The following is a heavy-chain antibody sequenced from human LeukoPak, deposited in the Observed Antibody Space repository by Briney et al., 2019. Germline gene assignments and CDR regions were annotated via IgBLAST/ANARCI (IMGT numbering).Heavy chain of an antibody. J-gene: IGHJ3*02. Sequence: GGSLRLSCAASGFTFSSYGMHWVRQAPGKGLEWVAVISYDGSNKYYADSVKGRFTISRDNSKNTLYLQMNRLRAEDTAVYYCADIDAFDIWGQGTMVTVSS. CDR3: ADIDAFDI. CDR1: GFTFSSYG. CDR2: ISYDGSNK. V-gene: IGHV3-30*03.